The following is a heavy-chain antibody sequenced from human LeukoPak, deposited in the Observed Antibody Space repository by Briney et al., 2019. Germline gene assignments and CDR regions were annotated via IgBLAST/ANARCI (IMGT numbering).Heavy chain of an antibody. Sequence: GGSLRLSCAASGLSFSSYEMNWVRQAPGKGLEWVSYISSGGTTIYYADSVKGRFTISRDNAKNSLYLQMNNLRAEDTAVYYCASARLYSSSWYCYFDYWGRGTLVTVSS. V-gene: IGHV3-48*03. J-gene: IGHJ4*02. CDR2: ISSGGTTI. D-gene: IGHD6-13*01. CDR1: GLSFSSYE. CDR3: ASARLYSSSWYCYFDY.